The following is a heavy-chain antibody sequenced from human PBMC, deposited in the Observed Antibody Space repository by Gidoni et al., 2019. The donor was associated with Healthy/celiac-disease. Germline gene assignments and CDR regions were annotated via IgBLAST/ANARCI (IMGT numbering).Heavy chain of an antibody. CDR2: INHSGST. CDR3: ARVYSSSWYLDY. CDR1: GGSFSGYY. J-gene: IGHJ4*02. V-gene: IGHV4-34*01. D-gene: IGHD6-13*01. Sequence: QVQLQQWGAGLLKPSETLSLTCAVYGGSFSGYYWSWIRQPPGKGLEGIGEINHSGSTNYNPSLKSRVTISVDTSKNQFSLKLSSVTAADTAVYYCARVYSSSWYLDYWGQGTLVTVSS.